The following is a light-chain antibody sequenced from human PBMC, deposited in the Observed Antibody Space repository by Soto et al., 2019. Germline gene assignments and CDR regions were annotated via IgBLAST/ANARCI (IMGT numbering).Light chain of an antibody. CDR1: SSNVASNA. CDR3: AAWDGSLNGRV. V-gene: IGLV1-44*01. J-gene: IGLJ3*02. CDR2: YNN. Sequence: QAVVTQPPSASGTPGQRVTISCSGSSSNVASNAVSWYQQFPGAAPKLLIYYNNQRPSGVPDRFSGSKSGTSASLAISGLQSEDEADYYCAAWDGSLNGRVFGGGTKVTVL.